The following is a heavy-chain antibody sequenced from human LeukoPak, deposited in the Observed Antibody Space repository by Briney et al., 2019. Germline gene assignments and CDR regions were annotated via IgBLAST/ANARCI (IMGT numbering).Heavy chain of an antibody. CDR3: ARSFTMIVVVNRNPPNWFDP. CDR1: GYTFTSYA. J-gene: IGHJ5*02. D-gene: IGHD3-22*01. Sequence: GASVKVSCKASGYTFTSYAMHWVRQAPGQRLEWMGWINAGNGSTKYSQKFQGRVTITRDTSASTAYMELSSLRSEDTAVYYCARSFTMIVVVNRNPPNWFDPWGQGTLVTVSS. V-gene: IGHV1-3*01. CDR2: INAGNGST.